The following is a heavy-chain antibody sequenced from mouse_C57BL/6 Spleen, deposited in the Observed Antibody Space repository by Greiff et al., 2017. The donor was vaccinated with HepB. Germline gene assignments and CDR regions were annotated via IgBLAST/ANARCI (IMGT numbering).Heavy chain of an antibody. V-gene: IGHV1-80*01. D-gene: IGHD1-1*01. Sequence: QVQLQQSGAELVKPGASVKISCKASGYAFSSYWMNWVKQRPGKGLEWIGQIYPGDGDTNYNGKFKGKATLTADKSSSTAYMQLSSLTSEDSAVYFCAREEAYYGSSYEWYFDVWGTGTTVTVSS. CDR2: IYPGDGDT. CDR1: GYAFSSYW. J-gene: IGHJ1*03. CDR3: AREEAYYGSSYEWYFDV.